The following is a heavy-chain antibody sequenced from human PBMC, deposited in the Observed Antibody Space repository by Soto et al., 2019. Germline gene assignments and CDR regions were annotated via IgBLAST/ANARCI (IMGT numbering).Heavy chain of an antibody. J-gene: IGHJ6*02. V-gene: IGHV3-33*01. D-gene: IGHD2-2*01. CDR2: IWFDGREE. CDR1: GFTFRSYG. CDR3: ARDPSLLCCLYGVDF. Sequence: GASLRLSFAASGFTFRSYGLPWVRQAPGKGPEWLAVIWFDGREEYYADSVRGRFTISRDNPKNTLYLQMNSLRAEDTAVYYCARDPSLLCCLYGVDFWGQGTTVTVSS.